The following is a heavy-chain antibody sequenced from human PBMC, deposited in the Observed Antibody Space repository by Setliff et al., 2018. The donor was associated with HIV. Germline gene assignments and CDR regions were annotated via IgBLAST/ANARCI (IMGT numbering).Heavy chain of an antibody. CDR3: ARPLDFYCRGGSCRGYNYYYMDA. CDR2: IYSDGSRT. CDR1: GFTFNNYA. Sequence: GGSLRLSCAASGFTFNNYAMGWVRQAPGKGPEWTSNIYSDGSRTHYADSVKGRFTIFRDNSQNILYLQMNSLSAEDTAVYYCARPLDFYCRGGSCRGYNYYYMDAWGKGTTVTVSS. D-gene: IGHD2-15*01. J-gene: IGHJ6*03. V-gene: IGHV3-23*03.